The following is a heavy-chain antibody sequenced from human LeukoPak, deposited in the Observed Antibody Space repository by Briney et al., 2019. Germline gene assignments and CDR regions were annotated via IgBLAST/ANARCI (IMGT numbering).Heavy chain of an antibody. CDR2: ISNNGGYT. CDR1: GFTFSSSA. Sequence: PGGSLRLSCAASGFTFSSSAMSWVRQAPGKGLEWVSAISNNGGYTYYADSVQGRFTISRDNSKSTLCLQMNSLRAEDTAVYYCARSSDAFDIWGQGTMVTVSS. J-gene: IGHJ3*02. V-gene: IGHV3-23*01. CDR3: ARSSDAFDI.